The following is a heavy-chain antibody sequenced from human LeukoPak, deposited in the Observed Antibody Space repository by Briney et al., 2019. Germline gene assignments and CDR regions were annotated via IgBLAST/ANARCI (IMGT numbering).Heavy chain of an antibody. D-gene: IGHD6-19*01. CDR3: AKDIEEWLVKGGGCFDY. CDR2: ISYDGSNK. CDR1: GFIFSNSA. Sequence: GGSLRLSCAASGFIFSNSAMHWVRQAPGKGLELVAVISYDGSNKYYADSVKGRFTISRDNSKNTLYLQMNSLRAEDTAVYYCAKDIEEWLVKGGGCFDYWGQGTLVTVSS. V-gene: IGHV3-30*18. J-gene: IGHJ4*02.